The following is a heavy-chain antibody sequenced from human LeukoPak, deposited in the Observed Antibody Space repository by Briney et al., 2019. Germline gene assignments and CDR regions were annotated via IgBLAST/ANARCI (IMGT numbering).Heavy chain of an antibody. CDR2: IDGSSSYI. Sequence: GGSLSLSCAASGFTFSSYSINWVRQAPGKGLEWVSYIDGSSSYIYYADSVKGRFTISRDTAKNSLYLQMNSLRAEDTAVYYCARDPLGLKIPMDVWGKGTTVTVSS. CDR1: GFTFSSYS. V-gene: IGHV3-21*01. J-gene: IGHJ6*03. D-gene: IGHD1-26*01. CDR3: ARDPLGLKIPMDV.